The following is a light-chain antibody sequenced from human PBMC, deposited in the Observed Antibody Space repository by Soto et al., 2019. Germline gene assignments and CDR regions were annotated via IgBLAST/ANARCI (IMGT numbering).Light chain of an antibody. J-gene: IGKJ4*01. V-gene: IGKV3-11*01. CDR3: QQRSDWPLT. Sequence: EIVLTQSPATLSLSPGERATLSCRASQSVSSYLAWYQQKPGQAPRLLISDASSRATGIPARCSGSGSGTDFTLTISSRGPEDVAVYYGQQRSDWPLTFGGGTKVEIK. CDR1: QSVSSY. CDR2: DAS.